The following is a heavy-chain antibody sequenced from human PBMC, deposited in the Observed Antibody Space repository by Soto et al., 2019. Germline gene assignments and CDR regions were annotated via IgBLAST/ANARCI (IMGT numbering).Heavy chain of an antibody. CDR3: AKNPSYYDSSGYYFDY. CDR2: ISGSGGST. V-gene: IGHV3-23*01. J-gene: IGHJ4*02. Sequence: GGSLRLSCAASGFTFSSYAMSWVRQAPGKGLEWVSAISGSGGSTYYADSVKGRFTISRDNSKNTLYLQMNSLRAEDTAVYYCAKNPSYYDSSGYYFDYWGQGTLVTVSS. CDR1: GFTFSSYA. D-gene: IGHD3-22*01.